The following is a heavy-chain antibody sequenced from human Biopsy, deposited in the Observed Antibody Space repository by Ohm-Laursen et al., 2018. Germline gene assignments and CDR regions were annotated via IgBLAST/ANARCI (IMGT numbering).Heavy chain of an antibody. V-gene: IGHV1-69*06. D-gene: IGHD3-9*01. CDR2: NIPILGTG. Sequence: SSVKVSCKAPGGTFSNYGVNWVRQAPGQGLEWLGGNIPILGTGNYAQKFQDRVTVAADTSTSTATMELRSLRTDDTAVYYCATKLTGYFHHWGQGTLVTVSS. CDR1: GGTFSNYG. J-gene: IGHJ1*01. CDR3: ATKLTGYFHH.